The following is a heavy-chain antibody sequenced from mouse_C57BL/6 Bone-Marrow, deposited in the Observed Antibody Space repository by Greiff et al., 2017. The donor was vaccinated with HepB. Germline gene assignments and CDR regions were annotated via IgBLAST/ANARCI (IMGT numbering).Heavy chain of an antibody. CDR1: GFTFSDYS. CDR2: ISNGGGSI. D-gene: IGHD1-1*01. V-gene: IGHV5-12*01. J-gene: IGHJ3*01. CDR3: AGVATTVPFAY. Sequence: EVKLMESGGGLVQPGGSLKLSCAASGFTFSDYSMYWVRQTPEKRLEWVAYISNGGGSIYYPDTVKGRVTISRDKAKNTLDLQMSRLKSEDTAMYYCAGVATTVPFAYWGQGTLVTVSA.